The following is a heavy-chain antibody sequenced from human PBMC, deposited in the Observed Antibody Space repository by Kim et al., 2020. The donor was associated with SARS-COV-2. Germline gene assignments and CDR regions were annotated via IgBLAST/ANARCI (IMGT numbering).Heavy chain of an antibody. V-gene: IGHV3-30*09. J-gene: IGHJ6*02. Sequence: AGSGQCRFAVARDNSKNTLYVQMNSVRTEDTAVYYCAGSFRGNYYYGMDVWGQGTPVTVSS. CDR3: AGSFRGNYYYGMDV.